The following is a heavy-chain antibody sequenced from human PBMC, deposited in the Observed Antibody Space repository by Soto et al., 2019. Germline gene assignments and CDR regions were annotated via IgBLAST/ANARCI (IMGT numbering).Heavy chain of an antibody. CDR3: ERVAPSGGSVPGLAP. CDR2: INAGNGNT. V-gene: IGHV1-3*01. J-gene: IGHJ5*02. CDR1: GYTFTSYA. Sequence: ASVKVSCKASGYTFTSYAMHWLRQAPGQGLEWMGWINAGNGNTRSSRKFQGRVTITRDTSATTAYLEVDSLRSEDTVIYYCERVAPSGGSVPGLAPWGKGTLVTVSS. D-gene: IGHD3-10*01.